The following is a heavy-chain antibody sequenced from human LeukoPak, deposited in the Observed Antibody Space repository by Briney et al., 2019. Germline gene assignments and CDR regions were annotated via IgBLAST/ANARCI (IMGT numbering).Heavy chain of an antibody. J-gene: IGHJ6*02. CDR2: IYSGGST. Sequence: GGSLRLSCAASGFTVSSIYMSWVRQAPGKGLEWVSVIYSGGSTYYADSVKGRFTISRDNSKNTLYLQMNSLRAEDTAVYYCARDPDYYGMDVWGQGTTVTVSS. CDR1: GFTVSSIY. V-gene: IGHV3-66*02. CDR3: ARDPDYYGMDV.